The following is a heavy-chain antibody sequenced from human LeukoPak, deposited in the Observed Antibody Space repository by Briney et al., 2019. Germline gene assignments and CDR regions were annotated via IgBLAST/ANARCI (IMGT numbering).Heavy chain of an antibody. CDR3: ARERSMVRGVSWFDP. CDR2: IYYSGTT. Sequence: KASETLSLTCTVSGGSISNYYWSWIRQPPGKGLEWIGYIYYSGTTNYNPSLKSRVTISVDTSKNQFSLKLSSVTAADTAVYYCARERSMVRGVSWFDPWGQGTLVTVSS. J-gene: IGHJ5*02. CDR1: GGSISNYY. D-gene: IGHD3-10*01. V-gene: IGHV4-59*01.